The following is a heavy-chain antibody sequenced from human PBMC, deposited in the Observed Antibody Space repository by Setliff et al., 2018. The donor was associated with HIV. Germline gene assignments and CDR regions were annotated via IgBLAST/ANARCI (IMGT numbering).Heavy chain of an antibody. CDR2: IHPNTGST. V-gene: IGHV1-2*06. D-gene: IGHD1-26*01. Sequence: ASVKVSCKTSGYTFTAYYIYWVRQAPGHGLELMGRIHPNTGSTNYLQEFQGRVTITRDTSMSTVYMALTGLTSDDTAVYSCAKQGYSDSLYAFDVWGQGTMVTVSS. CDR1: GYTFTAYY. J-gene: IGHJ3*01. CDR3: AKQGYSDSLYAFDV.